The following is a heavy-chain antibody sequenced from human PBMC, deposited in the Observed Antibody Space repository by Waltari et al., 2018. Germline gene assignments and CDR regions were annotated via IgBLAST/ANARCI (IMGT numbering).Heavy chain of an antibody. CDR1: GLTFSPYW. Sequence: ELHLVQSGGGLVQPGGSRRLPCSASGLTFSPYWMSWVRQAPGKGLEWVANIKEDGSEKYYVDSVKGRFTISRDNAKNSLYLQMSSLSADDTAVYYCAHGGWYPGYWGRGTLVTVSS. CDR3: AHGGWYPGY. J-gene: IGHJ4*02. V-gene: IGHV3-7*02. CDR2: IKEDGSEK. D-gene: IGHD6-19*01.